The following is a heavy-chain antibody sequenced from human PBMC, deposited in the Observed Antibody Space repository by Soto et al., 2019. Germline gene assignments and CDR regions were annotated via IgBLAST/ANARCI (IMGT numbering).Heavy chain of an antibody. J-gene: IGHJ3*02. D-gene: IGHD6-6*01. CDR2: INHSGST. V-gene: IGHV4-34*01. CDR1: GGCFSGYY. CDR3: ARGGTSIAARPSFDAFDI. Sequence: PSETLSLTCAVYGGCFSGYYWSWIRQPPGKGLEWIGEINHSGSTNYNPSLKSRVTISVDTSKNQFSLKLSSVTAADTAVYYCARGGTSIAARPSFDAFDIWGQGTMVTVSS.